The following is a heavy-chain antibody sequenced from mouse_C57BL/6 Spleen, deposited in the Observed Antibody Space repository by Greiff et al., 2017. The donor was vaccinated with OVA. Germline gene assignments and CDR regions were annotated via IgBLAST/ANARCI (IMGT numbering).Heavy chain of an antibody. D-gene: IGHD1-1*01. Sequence: VQLKQSVAELVRPGASVKLSCTASGFNIKNTYMHWVKQRPEQGLEWIGRIDPANGNTKYAPKFQGKATITADTSSNTAYLQLSSLPSEDNAIYYYAITTVVTPYFDYWGQGTTLTVSS. V-gene: IGHV14-3*01. CDR3: AITTVVTPYFDY. J-gene: IGHJ2*01. CDR1: GFNIKNTY. CDR2: IDPANGNT.